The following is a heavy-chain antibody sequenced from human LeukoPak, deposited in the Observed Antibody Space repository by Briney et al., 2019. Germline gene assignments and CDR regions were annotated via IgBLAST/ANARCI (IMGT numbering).Heavy chain of an antibody. Sequence: ASVKVSCKASGYNFTSYYMHWVRQAPGQGLEWMGIINPSGGSTNYAQKFQGRVTLTRDTSTSTVYMELSSLRSEDTAVYYCARDTRLLDFDAFDIWGQGTMVTVSS. CDR1: GYNFTSYY. D-gene: IGHD3-3*01. J-gene: IGHJ3*02. CDR3: ARDTRLLDFDAFDI. V-gene: IGHV1-46*01. CDR2: INPSGGST.